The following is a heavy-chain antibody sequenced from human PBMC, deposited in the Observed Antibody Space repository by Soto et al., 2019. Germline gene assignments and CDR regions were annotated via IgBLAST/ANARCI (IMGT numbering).Heavy chain of an antibody. CDR1: GYSFTSYW. CDR2: IYPGDSDT. D-gene: IGHD2-2*01. V-gene: IGHV5-51*01. Sequence: GESLKISCKGSGYSFTSYWIGWVRQMPGKGLEWMGIIYPGDSDTRYSPSFQGQVTISADKSISTAYLQWSSLKASDTAMYYCARGSVYQLPLYYYYGMDGWGQGTTDTVSS. CDR3: ARGSVYQLPLYYYYGMDG. J-gene: IGHJ6*02.